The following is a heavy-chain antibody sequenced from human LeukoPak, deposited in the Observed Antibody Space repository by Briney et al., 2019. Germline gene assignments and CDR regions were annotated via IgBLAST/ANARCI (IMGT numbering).Heavy chain of an antibody. CDR1: GYNFDRYG. CDR2: ITVYNGNT. CDR3: ARAHGSGNYYGMDV. J-gene: IGHJ6*02. V-gene: IGHV1-18*04. D-gene: IGHD3-10*01. Sequence: ASVKVSCKGSGYNFDRYGVNWVRQAPGQGLEWMGWITVYNGNTNYAERLQGRVTMTTDTSTSTVYLEMRSLRSDDTAVYYCARAHGSGNYYGMDVWGQGTTVTVSS.